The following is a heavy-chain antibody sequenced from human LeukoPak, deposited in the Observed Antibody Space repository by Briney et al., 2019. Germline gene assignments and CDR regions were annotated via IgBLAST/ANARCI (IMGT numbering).Heavy chain of an antibody. CDR3: ARESDSSSWYNWFDP. J-gene: IGHJ5*02. Sequence: SETLSLTCTVSGVSISSYYWSWIRQPPGKGLEWIGYIYYSGSTNYNPSLKSRVTISVDTSKNQSSLKLSSVTAADTAVYYCARESDSSSWYNWFDPWGQGTLVTVSS. CDR1: GVSISSYY. D-gene: IGHD6-13*01. CDR2: IYYSGST. V-gene: IGHV4-59*01.